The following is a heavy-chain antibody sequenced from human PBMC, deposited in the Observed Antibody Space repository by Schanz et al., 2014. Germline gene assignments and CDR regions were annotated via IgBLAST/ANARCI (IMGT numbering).Heavy chain of an antibody. V-gene: IGHV1-69*04. CDR2: IIPSLDVG. Sequence: QVQVVQSGAEVKKPGASVKVSCKASGGTFSSFGINWVRQAPGQGLEWMGRIIPSLDVGNYAQQFQGRVTFTADKSTSTAYMELSSLRYEDTALYYCARGTMPGAFDIWGQGTMVTVSS. D-gene: IGHD1-26*01. CDR1: GGTFSSFG. CDR3: ARGTMPGAFDI. J-gene: IGHJ3*02.